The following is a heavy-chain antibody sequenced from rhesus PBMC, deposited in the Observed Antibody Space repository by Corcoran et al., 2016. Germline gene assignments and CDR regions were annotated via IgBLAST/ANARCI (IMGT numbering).Heavy chain of an antibody. V-gene: IGHV3-22*01. CDR3: ARGASGAGDY. J-gene: IGHJ4*01. D-gene: IGHD6-31*01. Sequence: EVQLVESGGGLVQPGGSLRLSCVASGFTFSNYGFHWVRQGPGKGLQWVSAIESNGDTTLYTHSVKGRFTISRENAKNTLYLRVDSLKVDDTAVYYCARGASGAGDYWGQGVLVTVSS. CDR1: GFTFSNYG. CDR2: IESNGDTT.